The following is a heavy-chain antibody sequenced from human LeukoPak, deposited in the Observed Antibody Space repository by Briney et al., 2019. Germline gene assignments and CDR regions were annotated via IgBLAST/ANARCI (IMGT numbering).Heavy chain of an antibody. Sequence: GESLKISCKASGYTFTNCWIGWVRQMPGKGLEWMGIIYPGDSDTRYSPSVQGQVSISADKSIGTAYLQWSSLRASDTAVYYCARHTTYNGFDYWGQGILVTVSS. CDR3: ARHTTYNGFDY. D-gene: IGHD5-24*01. V-gene: IGHV5-51*01. J-gene: IGHJ4*02. CDR1: GYTFTNCW. CDR2: IYPGDSDT.